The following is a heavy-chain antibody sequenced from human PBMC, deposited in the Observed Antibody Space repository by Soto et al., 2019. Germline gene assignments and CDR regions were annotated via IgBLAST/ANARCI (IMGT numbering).Heavy chain of an antibody. Sequence: ASVKVSCKASGYTFTGYYMHWVRQAPGQGLEWMGWINPNSGGTNYAQKFQGWVTMTRDTSISTAYMELSRLGSDDTAVYYCARDPGNIIAAAGTGGYYYYGMDVWGQGTTVTVSS. CDR2: INPNSGGT. CDR3: ARDPGNIIAAAGTGGYYYYGMDV. V-gene: IGHV1-2*04. J-gene: IGHJ6*02. D-gene: IGHD6-13*01. CDR1: GYTFTGYY.